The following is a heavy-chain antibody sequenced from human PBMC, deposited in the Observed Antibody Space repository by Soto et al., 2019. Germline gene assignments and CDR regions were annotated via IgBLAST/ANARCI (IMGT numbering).Heavy chain of an antibody. CDR2: MNPNSGNT. J-gene: IGHJ3*02. D-gene: IGHD3-10*01. CDR3: ASFSQRRVIIIDAFDI. CDR1: GYTFTSYD. Sequence: QVQLVQSGAEVKKPGASVKVSCKASGYTFTSYDINWVRQATGQGLEWMGWMNPNSGNTGYAQKFQGRVTMTRNTSISTAYMELSSLRSEDTAVYYCASFSQRRVIIIDAFDIWGQGTMVTVSS. V-gene: IGHV1-8*01.